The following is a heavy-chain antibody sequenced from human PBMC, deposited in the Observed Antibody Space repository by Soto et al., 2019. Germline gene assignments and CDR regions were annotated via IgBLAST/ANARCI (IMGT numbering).Heavy chain of an antibody. J-gene: IGHJ6*02. CDR3: ARDLISAGLLVYYYAMDV. CDR1: GGTFSSYA. V-gene: IGHV1-69*13. Sequence: ASVKVSCKASGGTFSSYAISWVRQAPGQGLEWMGGIIPIFGTANYAQKFQGRVTITADESTSTAYMELSSLRSEDTAVYYCARDLISAGLLVYYYAMDVWGPGTTLTVSS. D-gene: IGHD6-19*01. CDR2: IIPIFGTA.